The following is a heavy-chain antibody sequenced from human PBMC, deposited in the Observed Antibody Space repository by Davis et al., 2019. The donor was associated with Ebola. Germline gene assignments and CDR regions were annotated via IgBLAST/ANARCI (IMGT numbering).Heavy chain of an antibody. CDR2: ISSSSSYI. CDR1: GFTFSSYS. Sequence: GESLKISCAASGFTFSSYSMNWVRQAPGKGLEWVSSISSSSSYIYYADSVKGRFTISRDNAKNSLYLQMNSLRAEDTAVYYCARDGITIFGVVIMEGSMDVWGQGTTVTVSS. J-gene: IGHJ6*02. D-gene: IGHD3-3*01. V-gene: IGHV3-21*01. CDR3: ARDGITIFGVVIMEGSMDV.